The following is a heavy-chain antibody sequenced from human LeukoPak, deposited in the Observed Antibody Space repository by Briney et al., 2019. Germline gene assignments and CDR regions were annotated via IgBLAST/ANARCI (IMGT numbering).Heavy chain of an antibody. CDR1: GGSISSYY. D-gene: IGHD6-19*01. J-gene: IGHJ3*02. CDR3: ARGYTSGWSPALDI. V-gene: IGHV4-59*01. CDR2: IYFSGST. Sequence: PSETLSLTCTVPGGSISSYYWTWIRQPPGKGLEWIGYIYFSGSTNYNPSLKNRVTFSVDTSKNQFSLNLSSVSAADTAVYYCARGYTSGWSPALDIWGQGTMVTVSS.